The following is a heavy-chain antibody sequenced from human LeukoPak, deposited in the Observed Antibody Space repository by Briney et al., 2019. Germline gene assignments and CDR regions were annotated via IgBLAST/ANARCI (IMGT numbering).Heavy chain of an antibody. J-gene: IGHJ4*02. CDR3: ARDLIDFWSGYYLTFDY. Sequence: ASVKVSCKASGYTFTGYYMHWVRQAPGQGLEWMGWINPNSGGTNYAQKFQGRVTMTRDTSISTAYMELSRLRSDDTAVYYCARDLIDFWSGYYLTFDYWGQGTLVTVSS. V-gene: IGHV1-2*02. D-gene: IGHD3-3*01. CDR1: GYTFTGYY. CDR2: INPNSGGT.